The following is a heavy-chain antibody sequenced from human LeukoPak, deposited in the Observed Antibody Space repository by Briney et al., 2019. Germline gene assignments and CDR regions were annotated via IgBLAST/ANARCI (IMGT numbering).Heavy chain of an antibody. CDR2: ISSSSGYI. CDR1: GFTFSSYS. CDR3: ARDHTPGQLDWFDP. D-gene: IGHD6-6*01. Sequence: GGSLRLSCPPSGFTFSSYSMNWVRQAPGKGLEWVSSISSSSGYIYYADSVKGRFTISRDNAKNSLNLQMNSLRAEDTAVYYCARDHTPGQLDWFDPWGQGTLVTVSS. J-gene: IGHJ5*02. V-gene: IGHV3-21*01.